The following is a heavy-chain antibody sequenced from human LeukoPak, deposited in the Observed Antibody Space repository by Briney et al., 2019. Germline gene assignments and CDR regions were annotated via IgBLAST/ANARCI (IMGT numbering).Heavy chain of an antibody. CDR2: ISYDGSNK. J-gene: IGHJ4*02. CDR3: ARVGYSSGWFRN. Sequence: GGSLRLSCAASGFTFSSYAMHWVRQAPGKGLEWVAVISYDGSNKYYADSVKGRFTISRDNSKNTLYLQTNSLRAEDTAVYYCARVGYSSGWFRNWGQGTLVTVSS. V-gene: IGHV3-30-3*01. CDR1: GFTFSSYA. D-gene: IGHD6-19*01.